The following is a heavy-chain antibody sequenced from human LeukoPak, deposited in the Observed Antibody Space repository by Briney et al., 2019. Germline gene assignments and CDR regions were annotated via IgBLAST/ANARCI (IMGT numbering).Heavy chain of an antibody. D-gene: IGHD3-10*01. CDR2: ISSSSSYI. CDR3: VRDRAYYYGSGTY. J-gene: IGHJ4*02. V-gene: IGHV3-21*01. Sequence: GGSLRLSCAASGFTFSSYEMNWVRQAPGKGLEWVSSISSSSSYIYYADSVKGRFTISRDNAKNSLYLQMNSLRAEDTAVYYCVRDRAYYYGSGTYWGQGTLVTVSS. CDR1: GFTFSSYE.